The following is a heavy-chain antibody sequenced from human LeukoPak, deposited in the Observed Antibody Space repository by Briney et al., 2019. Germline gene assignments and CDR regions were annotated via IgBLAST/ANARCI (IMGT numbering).Heavy chain of an antibody. CDR3: ARTRYGSGSYTYLDY. D-gene: IGHD3-10*01. J-gene: IGHJ4*02. CDR2: INYSGST. V-gene: IGHV4-59*12. CDR1: GGSISSYY. Sequence: SETLSLTCTVSGGSISSYYWSWIRQPPGKGLEWIGYINYSGSTNYNPSLKSRVTMSIDTSKSQFSLKLSSVTAADTAVYYCARTRYGSGSYTYLDYWGQGTLVTVSS.